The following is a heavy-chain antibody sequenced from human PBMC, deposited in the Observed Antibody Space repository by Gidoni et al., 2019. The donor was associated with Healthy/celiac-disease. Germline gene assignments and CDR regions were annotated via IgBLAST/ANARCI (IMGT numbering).Heavy chain of an antibody. Sequence: QVQLQQWGAGLLKPSETLSLTCAVYGGSFSGYYWSWIRQPPGKGLEWIGEINHSGSTNYNPSLKSRVTISVDTSKNQFSLKLSSVTAADTAVYYCARGNLRITIFGVVIIPDAFDIWGQGTMVTVSS. CDR3: ARGNLRITIFGVVIIPDAFDI. J-gene: IGHJ3*02. V-gene: IGHV4-34*01. CDR1: GGSFSGYY. CDR2: INHSGST. D-gene: IGHD3-3*01.